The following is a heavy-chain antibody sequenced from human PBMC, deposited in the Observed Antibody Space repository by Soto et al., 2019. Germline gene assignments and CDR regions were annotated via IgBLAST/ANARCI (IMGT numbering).Heavy chain of an antibody. Sequence: SSETLSLTCAVYGGSFSGYYWSWIRQPPGKGLEWIGEINHSGSTNYNPSLKSRVTISVDTSKNQFSLKLSSVTAADTAVYYCARSSGWHNWFDPWGQGTLVTVSS. V-gene: IGHV4-34*01. J-gene: IGHJ5*02. CDR1: GGSFSGYY. CDR3: ARSSGWHNWFDP. D-gene: IGHD6-19*01. CDR2: INHSGST.